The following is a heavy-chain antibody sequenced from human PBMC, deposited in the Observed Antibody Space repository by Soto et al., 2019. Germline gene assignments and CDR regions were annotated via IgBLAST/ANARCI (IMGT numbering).Heavy chain of an antibody. V-gene: IGHV3-48*02. D-gene: IGHD4-17*01. Sequence: DVQLVESGGGLVQPGGSLRLSCAASGFTFSSYSMNWVRQAPGKGLEGVSYISSGGSTIYYADSVKGRFTISRDNAKNSLFLHMNSLRDEDTAVYYCPRRYGDYEGDDYLGQGTLVTVSS. CDR1: GFTFSSYS. CDR2: ISSGGSTI. J-gene: IGHJ4*02. CDR3: PRRYGDYEGDDY.